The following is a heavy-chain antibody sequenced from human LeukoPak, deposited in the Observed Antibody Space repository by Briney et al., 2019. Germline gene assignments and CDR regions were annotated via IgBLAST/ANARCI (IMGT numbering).Heavy chain of an antibody. Sequence: ASVKVSCKASGYTFTGYYMHWVRQAPGQGLEWMGWINPNSGGTNYAQKFQGRVTMTGDTSISTAYMELSRLRSDDTAVYYCARVIVEQQLNFDYWGQGTLVTVSS. CDR2: INPNSGGT. J-gene: IGHJ4*02. CDR1: GYTFTGYY. D-gene: IGHD6-13*01. V-gene: IGHV1-2*02. CDR3: ARVIVEQQLNFDY.